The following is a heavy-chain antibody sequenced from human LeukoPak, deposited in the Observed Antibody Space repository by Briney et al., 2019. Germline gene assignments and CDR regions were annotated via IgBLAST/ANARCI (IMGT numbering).Heavy chain of an antibody. V-gene: IGHV3-20*04. CDR2: INWNGGST. CDR3: ARGIAVGNWFDP. CDR1: GFTFDDYG. Sequence: PGGSLRLSCAASGFTFDDYGMNWVRQAPGKGLEWVSGINWNGGSTGYADSVKGRFTISRDNAKNSLYLQMNSLRAEDTAVYYCARGIAVGNWFDPWGQGTLVTVSS. D-gene: IGHD6-19*01. J-gene: IGHJ5*02.